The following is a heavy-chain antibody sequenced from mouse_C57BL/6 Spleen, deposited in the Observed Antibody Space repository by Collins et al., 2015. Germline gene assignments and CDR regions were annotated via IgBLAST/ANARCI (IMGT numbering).Heavy chain of an antibody. V-gene: IGHV1S22*01. D-gene: IGHD2-4*01. Sequence: LQQPGSELVRPGASVKLSCKASGYTFTSYWMHWVKQRPGQGLEWIGNIYPGSGSTNYDEKFKSKATLTVGTSSSTAYMQLSSLTSEDSAVYYCTMITTPFAYWGQGTLVTVSA. J-gene: IGHJ3*01. CDR3: TMITTPFAY. CDR2: IYPGSGST. CDR1: GYTFTSYW.